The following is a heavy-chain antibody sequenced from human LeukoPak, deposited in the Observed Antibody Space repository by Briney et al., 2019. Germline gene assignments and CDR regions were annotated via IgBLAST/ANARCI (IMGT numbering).Heavy chain of an antibody. V-gene: IGHV1-69*04. Sequence: SVKVSCKASGGAFSSYGITWVRQAPGQGPEWMGRIIPILDMADYAQKFQGRVTITADKSTRTAYMEMGSLRSEDTAVYYCARDGGWLQTQNHYYYHGMDVWGQGTTVTVSS. CDR3: ARDGGWLQTQNHYYYHGMDV. CDR1: GGAFSSYG. J-gene: IGHJ6*02. CDR2: IIPILDMA. D-gene: IGHD5-24*01.